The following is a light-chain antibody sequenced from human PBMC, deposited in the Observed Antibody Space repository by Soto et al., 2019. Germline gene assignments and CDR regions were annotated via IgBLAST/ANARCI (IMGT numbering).Light chain of an antibody. CDR2: EVS. CDR1: SSDIGGYRY. Sequence: SALPQPASVSGSPGQSITISCTGTSSDIGGYRYVSWYQKHPVKAPKLMIYEVSSRPAGVSNRFSGSKCGNTASLTGSGLQGEDEAYYYCSSYAGSNNFVFGTGTKVTVL. V-gene: IGLV2-14*01. J-gene: IGLJ1*01. CDR3: SSYAGSNNFV.